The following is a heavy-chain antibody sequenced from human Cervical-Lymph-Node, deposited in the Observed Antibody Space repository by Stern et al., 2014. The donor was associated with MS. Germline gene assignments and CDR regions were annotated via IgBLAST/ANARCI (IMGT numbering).Heavy chain of an antibody. J-gene: IGHJ4*02. V-gene: IGHV4-61*02. CDR2: IYSTGST. Sequence: VQLVESGPGLVKPSQTLSLTCIVSGDSISSGSFYWNWIRQPAGKGLEWIGRIYSTGSTNYNTYLKSRATISGATSQNQFSLNMILMTAADTAVYYCARETGGYTYGDTDFFDYWGQGALVTVSS. CDR3: ARETGGYTYGDTDFFDY. CDR1: GDSISSGSFY. D-gene: IGHD5-18*01.